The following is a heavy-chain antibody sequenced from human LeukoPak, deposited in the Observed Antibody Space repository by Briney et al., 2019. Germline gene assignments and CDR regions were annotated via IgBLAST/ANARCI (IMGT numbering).Heavy chain of an antibody. D-gene: IGHD1-7*01. Sequence: PSETLSLTCTVSGGSISSYYWSWIRQPPGKGLEWIGYIYYSGSTNYNPSLKSRVTISVDTSKNQFSLKLSSVTAADTAVYYCSTGTTYPRGADYWGQGTLVTVSS. V-gene: IGHV4-59*08. CDR1: GGSISSYY. CDR2: IYYSGST. CDR3: STGTTYPRGADY. J-gene: IGHJ4*02.